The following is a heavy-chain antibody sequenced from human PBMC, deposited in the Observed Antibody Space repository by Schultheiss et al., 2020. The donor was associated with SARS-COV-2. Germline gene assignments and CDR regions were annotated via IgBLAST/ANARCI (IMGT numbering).Heavy chain of an antibody. CDR2: IYADDRT. CDR1: GFTFSSYW. D-gene: IGHD3-10*01. CDR3: ARRGFYYGSGTHGNAFDV. J-gene: IGHJ3*01. V-gene: IGHV3-53*01. Sequence: GGSLRLSCAASGFTFSSYWMHWVRQAPGKGLEWVSVIYADDRTYYADSVEGRFTISRDSSKNTLYLQMNSLRVEDAAVYYCARRGFYYGSGTHGNAFDVWGQGTMVTVSS.